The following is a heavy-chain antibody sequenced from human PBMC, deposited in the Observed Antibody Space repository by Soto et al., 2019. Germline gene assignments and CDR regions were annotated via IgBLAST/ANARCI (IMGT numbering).Heavy chain of an antibody. J-gene: IGHJ4*02. CDR3: ARVMVVAGHYYFDY. V-gene: IGHV3-7*02. CDR1: GFTFSDYW. CDR2: IHLDGSEK. D-gene: IGHD6-19*01. Sequence: QPGGSLRLSCAASGFTFSDYWMSWFRQTPGKGLEWVGNIHLDGSEKYYAGFVKGRFTFSRDNVKNSLYLQMNSLRAEDTGVYYCARVMVVAGHYYFDYWGQGTLVTVSS.